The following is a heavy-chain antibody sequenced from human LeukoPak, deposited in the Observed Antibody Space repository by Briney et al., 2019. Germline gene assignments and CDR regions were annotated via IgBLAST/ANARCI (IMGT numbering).Heavy chain of an antibody. V-gene: IGHV4-61*02. Sequence: SQTLSLSCTVSGGSISSGSYYWSWIRQPAGKGLEWIGGIYTSGSTNYNPSLKSRVTTSVDTAKNQFSLKLSSVTAADTAVYYCARHIMSSSGWYGEDDYGRDGWGQGTTVTVSS. CDR3: ARHIMSSSGWYGEDDYGRDG. CDR2: IYTSGST. J-gene: IGHJ6*02. D-gene: IGHD6-19*01. CDR1: GGSISSGSYY.